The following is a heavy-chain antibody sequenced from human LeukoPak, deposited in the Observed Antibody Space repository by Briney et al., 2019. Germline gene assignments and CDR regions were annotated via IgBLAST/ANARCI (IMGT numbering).Heavy chain of an antibody. Sequence: PSQTLSLTCTVSGGSISSGGYYWSWIRQPPGKGLEWIGYIYYSGSTYYNPSLKSRVTISVDTSKNQFSLKLSSVTAADTAVYYCARDNTMVRGVIDYWGQGTLVTVSS. CDR1: GGSISSGGYY. V-gene: IGHV4-30-4*08. D-gene: IGHD3-10*01. CDR3: ARDNTMVRGVIDY. J-gene: IGHJ4*02. CDR2: IYYSGST.